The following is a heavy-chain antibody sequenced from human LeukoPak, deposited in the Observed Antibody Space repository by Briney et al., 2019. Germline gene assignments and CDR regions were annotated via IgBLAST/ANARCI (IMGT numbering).Heavy chain of an antibody. Sequence: PGGSLRLSCAASGFAFSSYSMNWVHQAPGKGLEWVSSISSSSSDIYYAVSMKGRFTISRDNAKNSLYLQMNSLRAEDTAVYYCARGFGYSGYDFDYYYMDVWGKGTTVTVSS. CDR3: ARGFGYSGYDFDYYYMDV. CDR2: ISSSSSDI. CDR1: GFAFSSYS. V-gene: IGHV3-21*01. J-gene: IGHJ6*03. D-gene: IGHD5-12*01.